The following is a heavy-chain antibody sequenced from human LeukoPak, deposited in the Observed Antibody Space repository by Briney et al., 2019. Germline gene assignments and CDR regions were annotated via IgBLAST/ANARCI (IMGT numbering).Heavy chain of an antibody. CDR1: GFTFSSYG. Sequence: PGGSLRLSCAASGFTFSSYGMHWVRQAPGKGLEWVAVIWYDGSNKYYADSVKGRFTISRDNSKNSLYLQMNSLRAEDTAVYYCAREAGGYYDSSGYYPFDYWGQGTLVTVSS. V-gene: IGHV3-33*01. CDR3: AREAGGYYDSSGYYPFDY. D-gene: IGHD3-22*01. CDR2: IWYDGSNK. J-gene: IGHJ4*02.